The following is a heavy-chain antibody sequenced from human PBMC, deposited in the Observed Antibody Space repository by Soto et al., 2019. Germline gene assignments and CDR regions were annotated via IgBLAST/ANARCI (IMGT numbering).Heavy chain of an antibody. D-gene: IGHD6-19*01. Sequence: QITLKESGPTLVKPTQTLTLTCTFSGFSLNTPAVGVGWIRQPPGKALEWLAFTYWDDDTHYTPSLKGRLTITKDTSKNPVILTMTNTDPVDTATYYCAHSSGWLFDYWGQGTLVTVSS. V-gene: IGHV2-5*02. CDR1: GFSLNTPAVG. J-gene: IGHJ4*02. CDR3: AHSSGWLFDY. CDR2: TYWDDDT.